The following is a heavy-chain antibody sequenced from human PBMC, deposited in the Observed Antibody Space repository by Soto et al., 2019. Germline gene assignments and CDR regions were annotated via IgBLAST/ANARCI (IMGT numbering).Heavy chain of an antibody. V-gene: IGHV1-69*08. CDR2: IIPILGIA. D-gene: IGHD4-17*01. Sequence: QVQLVQSGAEVKKPGSSVKVSCKASGGTFSSYTISWVRQAPGQGLEWMGRIIPILGIANYAQKFQGRVTITADKSTSTAYMELSSLRSEDTAVYYCAREEEGYGDYRRYDAFDIWGQGTMVTVSS. CDR1: GGTFSSYT. J-gene: IGHJ3*02. CDR3: AREEEGYGDYRRYDAFDI.